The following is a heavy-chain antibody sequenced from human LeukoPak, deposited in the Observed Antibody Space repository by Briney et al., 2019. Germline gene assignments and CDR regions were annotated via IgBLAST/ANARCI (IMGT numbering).Heavy chain of an antibody. CDR1: GFTVSSSNY. J-gene: IGHJ4*02. V-gene: IGHV3-66*01. CDR2: IYTGGTT. D-gene: IGHD6-25*01. Sequence: GGSLRLSCAASGFTVSSSNYMNWVRQAPGKGLEWVSGIYTGGTTYYADSVKGRFTISRDNSKNTLYLQMSSLKTEDTAVYYCVKACSSDYYFDYWGQGTLVTVSS. CDR3: VKACSSDYYFDY.